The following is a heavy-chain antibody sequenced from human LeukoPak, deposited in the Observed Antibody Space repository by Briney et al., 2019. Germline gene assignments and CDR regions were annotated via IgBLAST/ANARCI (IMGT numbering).Heavy chain of an antibody. V-gene: IGHV3-66*02. Sequence: PGGSLRLSCAVSGFTVTSNFMSWVRQAPGKGLEWVSVIYDRGDAYYADSVKGQFTVSRDTSKNTLYLQLNNLGAEDTAVYYCAGRRGNTCNFGFVYWGQGTLVTVSS. CDR1: GFTVTSNF. CDR3: AGRRGNTCNFGFVY. CDR2: IYDRGDA. J-gene: IGHJ4*02. D-gene: IGHD2/OR15-2a*01.